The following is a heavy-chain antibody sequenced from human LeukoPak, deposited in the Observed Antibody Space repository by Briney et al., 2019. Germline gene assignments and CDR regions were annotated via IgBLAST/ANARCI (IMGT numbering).Heavy chain of an antibody. CDR2: ISGSGLST. J-gene: IGHJ4*02. CDR1: GFTFSNYG. D-gene: IGHD2-21*02. Sequence: PGGSLRLSCAASGFTFSNYGMSWVRQAPGKGLEWVSAISGSGLSTYYADSVKGRFTISRDNSKNTLYLQMNSLRAEDTAVYYCAKELLSGEHIVVVTATTPDYWGQGTLVTVSS. V-gene: IGHV3-23*01. CDR3: AKELLSGEHIVVVTATTPDY.